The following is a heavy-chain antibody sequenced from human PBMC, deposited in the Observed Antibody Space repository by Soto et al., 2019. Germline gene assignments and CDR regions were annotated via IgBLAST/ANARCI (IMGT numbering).Heavy chain of an antibody. V-gene: IGHV3-21*01. Sequence: EVQLVESRGGLVKPGGSLRLSCAASGFTLSSYRMNWVRQAPGKGLEWVSSISSSSSYIYYADSVKGRFTISRDNAKNSLYLQMNSLRAEDTAVYYCARDQPGYSYGYGLGYWGQGTLVTVSS. CDR1: GFTLSSYR. CDR2: ISSSSSYI. CDR3: ARDQPGYSYGYGLGY. D-gene: IGHD5-18*01. J-gene: IGHJ4*02.